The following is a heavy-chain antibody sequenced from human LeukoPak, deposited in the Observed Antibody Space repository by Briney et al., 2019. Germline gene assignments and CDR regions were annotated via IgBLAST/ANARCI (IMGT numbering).Heavy chain of an antibody. J-gene: IGHJ5*02. Sequence: GGSLRLSCAASGFTFSSYAVSWVRQAPGKGLERVSAISGSGGSTYYADSVKGRFTISRDNSKNTLYLQMNSLRAEDTAVYYCAKDQEIVVVNGNWFDPWGQGTLVTVSS. CDR1: GFTFSSYA. CDR3: AKDQEIVVVNGNWFDP. V-gene: IGHV3-23*01. D-gene: IGHD3-22*01. CDR2: ISGSGGST.